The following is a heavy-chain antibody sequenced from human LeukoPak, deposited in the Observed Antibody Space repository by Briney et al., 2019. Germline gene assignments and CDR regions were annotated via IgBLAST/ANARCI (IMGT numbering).Heavy chain of an antibody. D-gene: IGHD4-17*01. V-gene: IGHV3-23*01. J-gene: IGHJ4*02. CDR2: ISGSGGST. Sequence: GGALRVSCAESGVSLTSYAMSWVCEAPGEGLGRGSAISGSGGSTYYADSVKGRFTSSGNNSKTTLYLKMNALRAETPPYFYFAKDRSYGDYDGFDYGGQGTLVTVSS. CDR1: GVSLTSYA. CDR3: AKDRSYGDYDGFDY.